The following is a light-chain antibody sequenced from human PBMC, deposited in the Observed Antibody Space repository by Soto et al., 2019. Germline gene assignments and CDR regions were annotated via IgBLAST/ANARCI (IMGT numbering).Light chain of an antibody. CDR3: QQCGSSPRT. Sequence: EIELTQSPGTLSLSPGERATLSCRASQSVARKCLVWYQQKPGQAPRLLIYDASIRANGVTDMFTGSGSGTDFNLAISSLELEDFAVYFCQQCGSSPRTFGLGTKVEI. J-gene: IGKJ1*01. CDR2: DAS. V-gene: IGKV3-20*01. CDR1: QSVARKC.